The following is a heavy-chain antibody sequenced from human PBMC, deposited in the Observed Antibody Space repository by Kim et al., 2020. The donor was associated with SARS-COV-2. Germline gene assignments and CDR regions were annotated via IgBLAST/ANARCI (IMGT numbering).Heavy chain of an antibody. V-gene: IGHV3-30*18. Sequence: GGSLRLSCAASGFTFSSYGMHLVRQAPGKGLEWVAVISYDGSNKYYADSVKGRFTISRDNSKNTLYLQMNSLRAEDTAVYYCAKAEAYDYWGQGTLVTVSS. CDR2: ISYDGSNK. J-gene: IGHJ4*02. CDR3: AKAEAYDY. CDR1: GFTFSSYG.